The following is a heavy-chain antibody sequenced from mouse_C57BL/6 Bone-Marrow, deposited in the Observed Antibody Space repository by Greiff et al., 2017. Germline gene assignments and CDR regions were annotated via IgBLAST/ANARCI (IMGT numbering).Heavy chain of an antibody. J-gene: IGHJ1*03. D-gene: IGHD1-1*01. V-gene: IGHV5-9*04. CDR2: ISGGGSNT. Sequence: EVKLVESGGGLVKPGGSLKLSCAASGFTFSSYTMSWVRQTPEKRLQWVAAISGGGSNTYYPDSVKGRFTLSRDNYKNILYLKMSSLRSEDTAVYYCSRQVTTVLATKYFDVGGTGSTVNVSS. CDR1: GFTFSSYT. CDR3: SRQVTTVLATKYFDV.